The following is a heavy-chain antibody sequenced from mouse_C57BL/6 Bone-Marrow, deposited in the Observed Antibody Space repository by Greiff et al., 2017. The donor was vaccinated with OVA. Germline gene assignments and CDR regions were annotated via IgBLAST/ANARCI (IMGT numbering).Heavy chain of an antibody. D-gene: IGHD1-1*01. J-gene: IGHJ2*01. Sequence: VKLQQPGAELVKPGASVKMSCKASGYTFTSYWITWVKQRPGQGLEWIGDIYPGSGSTNYNEKFKSKATLTVDTSSSTAYMQHSSLTSEDSAVYYCARRYYGFDYWGQGTTLTVSS. V-gene: IGHV1-55*01. CDR2: IYPGSGST. CDR1: GYTFTSYW. CDR3: ARRYYGFDY.